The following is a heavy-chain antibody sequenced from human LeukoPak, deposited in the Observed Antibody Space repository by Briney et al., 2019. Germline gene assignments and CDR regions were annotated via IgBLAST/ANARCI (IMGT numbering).Heavy chain of an antibody. CDR1: GYAFTSYY. J-gene: IGHJ6*04. D-gene: IGHD6-13*01. Sequence: APVKASCKASGYAFTSYYIHWVRQAPGQGLEWMGIINPSGGSTSYAQKFKGRVTMTRDTSTSTVYMELSSLRSEDTAVYYCARAVVAAAGRGYYYGMDVWGKGTTVTVSS. CDR2: INPSGGST. V-gene: IGHV1-46*01. CDR3: ARAVVAAAGRGYYYGMDV.